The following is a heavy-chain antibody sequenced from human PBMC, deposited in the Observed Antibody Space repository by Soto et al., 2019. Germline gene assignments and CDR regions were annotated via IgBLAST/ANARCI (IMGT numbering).Heavy chain of an antibody. CDR3: ARDRGSGWFVY. CDR1: GYTFNSYG. D-gene: IGHD6-19*01. CDR2: ISAYNGNT. V-gene: IGHV1-18*01. Sequence: QVQLVQSGAELKKPGASVKVSCKTSGYTFNSYGISWVRQAPGQGLEWMGWISAYNGNTNFAQKLLGRVTMTTDTSTSTAYMELRSLRFDDTAVYYCARDRGSGWFVYWGQGTLVTVSS. J-gene: IGHJ4*02.